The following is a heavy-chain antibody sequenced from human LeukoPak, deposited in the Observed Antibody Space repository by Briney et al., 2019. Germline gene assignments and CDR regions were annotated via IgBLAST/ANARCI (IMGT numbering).Heavy chain of an antibody. Sequence: KPSETLSLTCAVYGGSFSGYYWSWIRQPPGKGLEWIGEINHSGSTNYNPSLKSRVTISVDTSKNQFSLKLSSVTAADTAVYYCARSPYGSGSYYNVPFYYYYGMDVWGQGTTVTVSS. CDR3: ARSPYGSGSYYNVPFYYYYGMDV. V-gene: IGHV4-34*01. CDR2: INHSGST. D-gene: IGHD3-10*01. CDR1: GGSFSGYY. J-gene: IGHJ6*02.